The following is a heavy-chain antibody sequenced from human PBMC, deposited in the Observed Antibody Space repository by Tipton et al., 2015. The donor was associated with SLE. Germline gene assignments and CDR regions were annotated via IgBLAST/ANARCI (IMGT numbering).Heavy chain of an antibody. J-gene: IGHJ2*01. CDR3: ARKRSPDLDFDL. D-gene: IGHD1-14*01. CDR1: GGSISSGGYY. V-gene: IGHV4-31*03. CDR2: IYYSGST. Sequence: TLSLTCTVSGGSISSGGYYWSRLRQHPGKGLEWNGYIYYSGSTYYNPSLKSRVTISIDTSKNQFSLKLSSVTAADTAAYYCARKRSPDLDFDLWGRGSLVTVAS.